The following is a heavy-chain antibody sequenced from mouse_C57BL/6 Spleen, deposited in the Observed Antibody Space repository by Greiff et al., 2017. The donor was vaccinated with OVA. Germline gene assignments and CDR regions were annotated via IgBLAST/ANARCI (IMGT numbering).Heavy chain of an antibody. J-gene: IGHJ2*01. CDR3: ARSFDY. V-gene: IGHV1-72*01. Sequence: QFQLQQPGAELVKPGASVKLSCKASGYTFTSYWMHWVKQRPGRGLEWIGRIAPNSGGSKYNEKFKSKATLTVDKPSSTAYMQLSSLTSEDSAVYYCARSFDYWGQGTTLTVSS. CDR1: GYTFTSYW. CDR2: IAPNSGGS.